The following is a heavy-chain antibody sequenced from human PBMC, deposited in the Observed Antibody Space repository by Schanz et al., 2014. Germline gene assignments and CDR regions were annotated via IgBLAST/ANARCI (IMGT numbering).Heavy chain of an antibody. D-gene: IGHD5-12*01. CDR1: GFLFSSHS. CDR2: IHVSSYTL. J-gene: IGHJ3*01. V-gene: IGHV3-48*01. Sequence: VQLVESGGGVVQPGGSLRLSCAASGFLFSSHSFNWVRQAPGKGLEWLSYIHVSSYTLYADSVKGRFIISRDSSKNTLFLQMNSLRAEDTAVYFCARDGGRDGYNLAFDVWGQGTLVTVS. CDR3: ARDGGRDGYNLAFDV.